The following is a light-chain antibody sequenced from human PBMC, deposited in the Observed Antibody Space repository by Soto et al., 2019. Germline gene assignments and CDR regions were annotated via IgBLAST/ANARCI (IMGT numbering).Light chain of an antibody. CDR1: QSINAH. V-gene: IGKV3-15*01. J-gene: IGKJ1*01. CDR2: GAS. Sequence: EVVMTQSPATLSVSPGERVTLSCRASQSINAHLAWYQQKPGQAPRLLIHGASTRATGIPARFSGSGFGTEFIXXIXSLXSEDVAVYYCRQYNTWLWTFGQGTKVEIQ. CDR3: RQYNTWLWT.